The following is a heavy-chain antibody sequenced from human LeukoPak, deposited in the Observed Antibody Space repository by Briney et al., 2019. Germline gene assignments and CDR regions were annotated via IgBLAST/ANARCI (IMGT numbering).Heavy chain of an antibody. CDR1: GFTFSSYG. V-gene: IGHV3-33*06. J-gene: IGHJ4*02. CDR3: AKETSSTSWGGFDY. CDR2: IWYDGSNK. Sequence: GGSLRLSCAASGFTFSSYGMHWVRQAPGKGLEWVAVIWYDGSNKYYADSVKGRFTISRDNSKNTLYLQVNSLRAEDTAVYYCAKETSSTSWGGFDYWGQGTLVTVSS. D-gene: IGHD2-2*01.